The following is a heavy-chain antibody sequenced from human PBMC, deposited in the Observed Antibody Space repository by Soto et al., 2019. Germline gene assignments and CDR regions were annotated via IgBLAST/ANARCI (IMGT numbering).Heavy chain of an antibody. CDR3: ARAEVGATGWFYP. V-gene: IGHV4-61*01. J-gene: IGHJ5*02. CDR2: IYYSGST. Sequence: SETLSLTCTVSGGSVSSGSYYWSWIRQPPGKGLEWIGYIYYSGSTNYNPSLKSRVTISVDTSKNQFSLKLSSVTAADTAVYYCARAEVGATGWFYPWGQGTLVTVSS. D-gene: IGHD1-26*01. CDR1: GGSVSSGSYY.